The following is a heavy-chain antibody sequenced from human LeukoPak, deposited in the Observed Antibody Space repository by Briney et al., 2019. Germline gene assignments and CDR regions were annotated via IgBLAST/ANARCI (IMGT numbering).Heavy chain of an antibody. CDR3: AQQLVKGSFDY. CDR1: GYTFTSYY. D-gene: IGHD6-13*01. CDR2: INPSGGST. Sequence: ASVKVSCKASGYTFTSYYMHWVRQAHGQGLEWMGIINPSGGSTSYAQNFQARVTMTRDTSTSTVYMELSSLRSEDTAVYYCAQQLVKGSFDYWGQGTLVTVSS. J-gene: IGHJ4*02. V-gene: IGHV1-46*03.